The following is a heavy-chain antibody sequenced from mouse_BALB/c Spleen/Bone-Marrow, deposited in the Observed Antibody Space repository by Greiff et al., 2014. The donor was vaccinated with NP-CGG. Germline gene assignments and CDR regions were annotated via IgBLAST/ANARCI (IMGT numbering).Heavy chain of an antibody. CDR3: ASVYDYGRGYAMDY. D-gene: IGHD2-4*01. J-gene: IGHJ4*01. Sequence: VQGVESGAELVRPGSSVKISCEASGYAFSNYGMNWVKQRPGQGLEWIGQIYPGDGDTNYNGKFKGRVTLTADKYSSTAYMQLSSLTSEDSAVYFCASVYDYGRGYAMDYWGQGTSVTVSS. CDR1: GYAFSNYG. V-gene: IGHV1-80*01. CDR2: IYPGDGDT.